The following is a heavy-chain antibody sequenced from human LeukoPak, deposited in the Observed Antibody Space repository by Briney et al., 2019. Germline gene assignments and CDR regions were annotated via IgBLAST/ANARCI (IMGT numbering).Heavy chain of an antibody. D-gene: IGHD6-13*01. CDR3: ARASLGSSWPSFDY. Sequence: SQTLSLSCAISGDSVSTSGVAWNWVRQSPSRGLEWLGRTYYTSKWNTDYAVSVKSRIVVNPDTSKNQFSLQLNSVTPEDTAVYFCARASLGSSWPSFDYWGQGTLVTVSS. V-gene: IGHV6-1*01. J-gene: IGHJ4*02. CDR1: GDSVSTSGVA. CDR2: TYYTSKWNT.